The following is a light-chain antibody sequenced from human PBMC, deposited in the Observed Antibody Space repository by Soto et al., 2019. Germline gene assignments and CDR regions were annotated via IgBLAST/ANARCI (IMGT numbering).Light chain of an antibody. V-gene: IGKV3-15*01. CDR1: QTVSSN. CDR3: QQYNNWPPWT. Sequence: EIVLTQSPATLSVSPGERATLFCRASQTVSSNLAWYQQKPGQAPSLLIYGASTRATGIPARFSGSGSGTEFTLTISSLQSEDFAVYYCQQYNNWPPWTFGQGTKVDTK. CDR2: GAS. J-gene: IGKJ1*01.